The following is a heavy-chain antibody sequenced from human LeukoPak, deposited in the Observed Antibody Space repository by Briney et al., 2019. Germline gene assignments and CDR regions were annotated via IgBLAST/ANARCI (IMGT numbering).Heavy chain of an antibody. CDR1: GSTASEYA. V-gene: IGHV3-30-3*01. CDR3: ARDRSGYAYDALDF. Sequence: GGSLRPSYAPSGSTASEYAMHWVRQAPGKGLEWVAVLSYGGTNKYYADSVKGRFTISRDNSKNTMFLQMNSLRAEDTAVYHCARDRSGYAYDALDFWGQGTMVTVSS. J-gene: IGHJ3*01. D-gene: IGHD3-3*01. CDR2: LSYGGTNK.